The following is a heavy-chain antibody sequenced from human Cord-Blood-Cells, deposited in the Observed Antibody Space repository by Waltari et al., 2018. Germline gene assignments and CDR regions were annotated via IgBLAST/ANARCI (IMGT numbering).Heavy chain of an antibody. J-gene: IGHJ4*02. CDR1: GFTFSSYS. CDR2: ISSSSSYI. V-gene: IGHV3-21*01. Sequence: EVQLVESGGGLVKPGGSLRLSCAASGFTFSSYSMNWVRQAPGTGLEGVSSISSSSSYIYYADSVKGRFTISRDNAKNSLYLQMNSLRAEDTAVYYCARGGTGSANFDYWGQGTLVTVSS. CDR3: ARGGTGSANFDY. D-gene: IGHD3-9*01.